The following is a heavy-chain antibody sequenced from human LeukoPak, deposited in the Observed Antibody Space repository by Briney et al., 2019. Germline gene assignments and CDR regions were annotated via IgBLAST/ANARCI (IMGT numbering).Heavy chain of an antibody. CDR3: AHSGPTSYFDY. CDR1: GGSISSYY. V-gene: IGHV4-59*01. CDR2: IYYSGRT. D-gene: IGHD2-15*01. Sequence: KTSETLSLTCTVSGGSISSYYWKWIRQPPGKGLAGIGYIYYSGRTNYNPSLKSRVTISLDTSKNQCSLKLSSVTAADTAVYDCAHSGPTSYFDYWGQGTLVTVSS. J-gene: IGHJ4*02.